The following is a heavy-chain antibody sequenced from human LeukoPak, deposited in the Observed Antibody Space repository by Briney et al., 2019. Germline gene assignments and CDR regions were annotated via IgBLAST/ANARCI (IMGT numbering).Heavy chain of an antibody. J-gene: IGHJ4*02. V-gene: IGHV1-46*01. CDR3: ARNLNYYSVY. CDR1: GYTFTSYY. D-gene: IGHD2-21*02. Sequence: ASVKVSCKASGYTFTSYYMHWVRQAPGQGLEWMGIINPSGGSTSYAQKFQGRVTMTRDTSISTAYMELSRLRSDDTAVYYCARNLNYYSVYWGQGTPVTVSS. CDR2: INPSGGST.